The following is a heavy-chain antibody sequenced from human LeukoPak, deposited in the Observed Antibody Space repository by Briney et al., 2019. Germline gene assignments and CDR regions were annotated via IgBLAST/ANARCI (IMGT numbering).Heavy chain of an antibody. V-gene: IGHV3-30*04. CDR3: ARGYDYGDYYFVY. D-gene: IGHD4-17*01. CDR1: GFTFSSYA. CDR2: ISYDGSNK. J-gene: IGHJ4*02. Sequence: GGSLRLSCAASGFTFSSYAMHWVRQAPGKGLEWVAVISYDGSNKYYADSVKGRFTISRDNSKNTLYLQMNSLRAEDTAVYYCARGYDYGDYYFVYRGQGTLVTVSS.